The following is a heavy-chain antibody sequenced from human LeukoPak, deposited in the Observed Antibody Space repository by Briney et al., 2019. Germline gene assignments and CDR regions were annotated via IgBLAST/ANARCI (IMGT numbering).Heavy chain of an antibody. D-gene: IGHD6-13*01. V-gene: IGHV4-38-2*02. CDR3: ARDLSSSYGGAFDI. CDR2: IYHSGST. Sequence: SETLSLTCAVSGYSISSGYYWGWIRQPLGKGLEWIGSIYHSGSTYYNPSLKSRVTISVDTSKNQFSLKLSSVTAADTAVYYCARDLSSSYGGAFDIWGQGTMVTVSS. CDR1: GYSISSGYY. J-gene: IGHJ3*02.